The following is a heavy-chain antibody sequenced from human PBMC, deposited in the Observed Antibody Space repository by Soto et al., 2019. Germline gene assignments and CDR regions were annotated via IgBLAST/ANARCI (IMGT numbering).Heavy chain of an antibody. CDR1: GFSLSTSGMC. J-gene: IGHJ4*01. Sequence: ASGPTLVNPTQTLTLTCTFSGFSLSTSGMCVNWIRQPPGKALEWLARIHWDDDKYYSTSLKTRLTISKGTSKNQVVLTMTNMDPVDTATYYCARTIGSGNYILANDYWGQGTLVTVSS. CDR3: ARTIGSGNYILANDY. V-gene: IGHV2-70*11. CDR2: IHWDDDK. D-gene: IGHD3-10*01.